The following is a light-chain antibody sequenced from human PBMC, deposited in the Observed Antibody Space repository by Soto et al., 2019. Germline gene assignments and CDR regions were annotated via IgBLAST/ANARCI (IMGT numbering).Light chain of an antibody. Sequence: IVLTQSPATLSLWPGETAVLSCRASQTVSSYLSWYQHKPGQAPRLLIYDASKRAAGIPARFSGSGSGTDFTVSISSLEPEDFAVYYCQQRATSITFGQGTRLEIE. J-gene: IGKJ5*01. V-gene: IGKV3-11*01. CDR2: DAS. CDR3: QQRATSIT. CDR1: QTVSSY.